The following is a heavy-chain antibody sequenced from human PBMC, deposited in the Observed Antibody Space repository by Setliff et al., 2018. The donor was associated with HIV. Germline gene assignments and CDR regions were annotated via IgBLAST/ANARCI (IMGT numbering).Heavy chain of an antibody. V-gene: IGHV4-4*07. D-gene: IGHD2-15*01. CDR3: ARAPLSGGSFGWFDP. CDR1: GGSISNYY. J-gene: IGHJ5*02. CDR2: IYSSGRT. Sequence: KASETLSLTCTVSGGSISNYYWSRIRQPAEKGLEWIGRIYSSGRTNYNPSLKSRVSMSIDTSKNQFSLKLSSVTAADTAVYYCARAPLSGGSFGWFDPLGQGTLFTVSS.